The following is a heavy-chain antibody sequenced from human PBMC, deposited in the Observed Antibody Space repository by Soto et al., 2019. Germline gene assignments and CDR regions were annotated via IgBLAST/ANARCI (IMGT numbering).Heavy chain of an antibody. Sequence: EEQLLESERDLIQPGGSLRLYCAASGFTFNIYAMSWVRQAPGKGLEWVSSITKSGDTYYADSVRGRFIISRDNSRNTMYLQMNGLRAEDTAVYYCAKGRTSGWYEWDYWGQGDLVTVSS. CDR3: AKGRTSGWYEWDY. V-gene: IGHV3-23*01. D-gene: IGHD6-19*01. J-gene: IGHJ4*02. CDR2: ITKSGDT. CDR1: GFTFNIYA.